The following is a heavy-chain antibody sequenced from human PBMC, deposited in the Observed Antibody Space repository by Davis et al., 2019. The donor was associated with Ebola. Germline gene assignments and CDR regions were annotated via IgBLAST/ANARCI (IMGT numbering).Heavy chain of an antibody. D-gene: IGHD3-10*02. V-gene: IGHV3-9*01. CDR1: GFTFDDYA. J-gene: IGHJ4*02. CDR3: AKGMFGDYAFFDY. Sequence: SLKISCAASGFTFDDYAMHWVRQAPGKGLEWVSGISWNSGSIGYADSVKGRFTISRDNAKNSLYLQMNSLRAEDTAVYYCAKGMFGDYAFFDYWGQGILVTVSS. CDR2: ISWNSGSI.